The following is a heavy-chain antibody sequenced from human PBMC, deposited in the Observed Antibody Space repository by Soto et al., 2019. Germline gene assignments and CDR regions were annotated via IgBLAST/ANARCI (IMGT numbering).Heavy chain of an antibody. CDR2: INHSGST. CDR1: GGSFSGYY. V-gene: IGHV4-34*01. D-gene: IGHD6-19*01. CDR3: ARAGRQWLVLGPGGRRFDP. J-gene: IGHJ5*02. Sequence: SETLSLTCAVYGGSFSGYYWSWIRQPPGKGLEWIGEINHSGSTNYNPSLKSRVTISVDTSKNQFSLKLSSVTAADTAVYYCARAGRQWLVLGPGGRRFDPWGQGTLVTVSS.